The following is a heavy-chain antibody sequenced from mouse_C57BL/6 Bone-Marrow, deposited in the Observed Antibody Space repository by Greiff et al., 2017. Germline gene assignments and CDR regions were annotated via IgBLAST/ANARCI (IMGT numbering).Heavy chain of an antibody. CDR1: GYTFTDYY. CDR3: AREATTVVGYFDY. V-gene: IGHV1-26*01. CDR2: INPNNGGT. D-gene: IGHD1-1*01. Sequence: VQLQQSGPELVKPGASVKISCKASGYTFTDYYMNWVKQSHGKSLEWIGDINPNNGGTSYNQKFKGKATLTVDKSSSTAYMELRSLTSEDSAVYYCAREATTVVGYFDYWGQGTTLTVSS. J-gene: IGHJ2*01.